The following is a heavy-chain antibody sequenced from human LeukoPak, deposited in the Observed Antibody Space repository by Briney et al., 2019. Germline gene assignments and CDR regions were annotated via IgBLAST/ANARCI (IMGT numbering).Heavy chain of an antibody. CDR1: GGSISSSSYY. J-gene: IGHJ3*02. Sequence: KTSETLSLTCTVSGGSISSSSYYWGWIRQPPGKGLEWIGSIYHSGSTNYNPSLKSRVTISVDKSKNQFSLKLSSVTAADTAVYYCARGPAEWFGESDAFDIWGQGTMVTVSS. CDR3: ARGPAEWFGESDAFDI. V-gene: IGHV4-39*07. D-gene: IGHD3-10*01. CDR2: IYHSGST.